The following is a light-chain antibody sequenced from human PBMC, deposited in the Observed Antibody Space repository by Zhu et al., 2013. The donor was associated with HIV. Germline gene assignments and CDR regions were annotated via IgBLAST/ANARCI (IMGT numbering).Light chain of an antibody. CDR3: SSYTRSSTLVR. CDR1: NSNIGSHS. J-gene: IGLJ2*01. V-gene: IGLV2-14*01. CDR2: EVS. Sequence: QSVLTQPPSVSAAPGQKVTISCSGNNSNIGSHSVSWYLQHPGKAPKLLLYEVSNRPSGVSDRFSGSKSGNTASLTISGLQAEDEADYFCSSYTRSSTLVRFGGGTKLTVL.